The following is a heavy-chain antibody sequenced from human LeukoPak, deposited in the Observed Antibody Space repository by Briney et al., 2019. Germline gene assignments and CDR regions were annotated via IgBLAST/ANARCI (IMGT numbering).Heavy chain of an antibody. CDR3: ARDNYDYGDYYFDY. J-gene: IGHJ4*02. CDR2: ISSGSRSI. Sequence: GGSLRLSCAVSGFTFSSYGMNWLRQAPGKGLEWVSFISSGSRSIYYADSVKGRFTISRDNAKNSLHLQMNSLRAEDTAVYYCARDNYDYGDYYFDYWGQGTLVTVPS. D-gene: IGHD4-17*01. V-gene: IGHV3-21*01. CDR1: GFTFSSYG.